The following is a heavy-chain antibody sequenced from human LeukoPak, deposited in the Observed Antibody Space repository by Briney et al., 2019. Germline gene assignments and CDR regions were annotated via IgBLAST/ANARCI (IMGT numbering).Heavy chain of an antibody. CDR2: ITPLFGTA. D-gene: IGHD3-9*01. Sequence: SVKVSCKASGGTFSKYTISWVRQRPGQGLAWMGGITPLFGTANYAQKFQGRVTITADESASTAYMELSSLRSEDTAVYYCALIPRYYDILTGYYKFWGQGTLVTVSS. J-gene: IGHJ4*02. CDR1: GGTFSKYT. V-gene: IGHV1-69*01. CDR3: ALIPRYYDILTGYYKF.